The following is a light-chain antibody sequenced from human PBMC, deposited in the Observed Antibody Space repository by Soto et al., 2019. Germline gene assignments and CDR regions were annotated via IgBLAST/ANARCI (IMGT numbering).Light chain of an antibody. CDR1: SSDVGGYNY. Sequence: QAVVTQPASVSGSPGQSITISCTGTSSDVGGYNYVSWYQHHPGKAPKLMSYEVNNRPSGVSNRFSGSKSGNTASLTISGLQAEDEADYYCSSYTSRTTLNVFGSGTKLTVL. J-gene: IGLJ1*01. CDR3: SSYTSRTTLNV. V-gene: IGLV2-14*01. CDR2: EVN.